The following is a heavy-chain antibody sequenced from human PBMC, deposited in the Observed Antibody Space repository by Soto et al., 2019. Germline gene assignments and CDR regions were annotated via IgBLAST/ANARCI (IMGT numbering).Heavy chain of an antibody. D-gene: IGHD6-19*01. CDR2: IIPIFGTA. Sequence: QVQLVQSGAEVKKPGSSVKVSCKASGGTFSSYAISWVRQAPGQGLEWMGGIIPIFGTANYAQKFQGRVTITADEYRSTAYMELSSLKSEDTAVYYCARGDGEGRWLAVAGTYYYYGMDVWGQGTTVTVSS. CDR3: ARGDGEGRWLAVAGTYYYYGMDV. J-gene: IGHJ6*02. CDR1: GGTFSSYA. V-gene: IGHV1-69*01.